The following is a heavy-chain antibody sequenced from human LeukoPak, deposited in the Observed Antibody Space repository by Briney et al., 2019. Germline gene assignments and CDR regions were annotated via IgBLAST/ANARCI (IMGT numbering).Heavy chain of an antibody. CDR2: ISGSGGST. CDR1: GFTFSSYA. CDR3: AKSRRLGYCTNGVCPGGDY. V-gene: IGHV3-23*01. J-gene: IGHJ4*02. Sequence: PGGSLRLSCAASGFTFSSYAMSWVRQAPGKGLEWVSAISGSGGSTYYADSVKGRFTISRDNSKNTLYLQMNSLRAEDTAVYYCAKSRRLGYCTNGVCPGGDYWGQGTLVTVSS. D-gene: IGHD2-8*01.